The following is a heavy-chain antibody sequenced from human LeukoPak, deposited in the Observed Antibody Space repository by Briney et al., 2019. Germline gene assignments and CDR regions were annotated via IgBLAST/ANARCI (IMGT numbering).Heavy chain of an antibody. CDR2: LSGTGGST. CDR1: GFTFSNYA. Sequence: GGSLRLSCAASGFTFSNYAMSWVRQAPGKGLEWVSTLSGTGGSTYYADSVKGRFTISRDNSKNTLYLQMNSLRAEDTAVYYCARDSVTYRGFDYWGQGTLVTVSS. CDR3: ARDSVTYRGFDY. J-gene: IGHJ4*02. V-gene: IGHV3-23*01. D-gene: IGHD4-11*01.